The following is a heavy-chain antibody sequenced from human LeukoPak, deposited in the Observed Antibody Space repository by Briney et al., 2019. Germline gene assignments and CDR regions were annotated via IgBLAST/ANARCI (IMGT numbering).Heavy chain of an antibody. J-gene: IGHJ4*02. CDR1: GYSFNTYW. CDR2: IYPGDSDT. CDR3: ARPSGAGRLSYSGCDYFDY. Sequence: PGESLKISCKGSGYSFNTYWIGWVRQMPGKGLEWMGIIYPGDSDTKYSPSFQGQVTISADKSISTAYLQWSSLKASDTAMYYCARPSGAGRLSYSGCDYFDYWGQGTLVTVSS. D-gene: IGHD5-12*01. V-gene: IGHV5-51*01.